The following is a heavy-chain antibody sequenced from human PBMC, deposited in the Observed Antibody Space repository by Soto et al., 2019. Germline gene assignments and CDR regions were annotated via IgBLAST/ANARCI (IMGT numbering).Heavy chain of an antibody. CDR1: GGTFSSYA. D-gene: IGHD5-18*01. J-gene: IGHJ4*02. CDR3: ARATRIQQMPFDY. CDR2: IIPIFGTA. Sequence: SVKVSCKASGGTFSSYAISWVRQAPGQGLEWMGGIIPIFGTANYAQKFQGRVTITADESTSTAYMELSSLRSEDTAVYYCARATRIQQMPFDYWGQGTLVTVSS. V-gene: IGHV1-69*13.